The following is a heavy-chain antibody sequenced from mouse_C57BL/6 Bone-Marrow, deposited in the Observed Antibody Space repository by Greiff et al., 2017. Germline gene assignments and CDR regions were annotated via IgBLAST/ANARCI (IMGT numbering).Heavy chain of an antibody. J-gene: IGHJ4*01. V-gene: IGHV8-8*01. CDR1: GFSLSTFGMG. D-gene: IGHD1-1*01. Sequence: QVTLKESGPGILQPSQTLSLTCSFSGFSLSTFGMGVGWIRQPSGKGLEWLAHIWWDDDKYYNPALKSRLTISKDTSKNHVFLKIANVDTADTATYYCAREYCTTVVHYYAMDYWGKGTSVTVSS. CDR2: IWWDDDK. CDR3: AREYCTTVVHYYAMDY.